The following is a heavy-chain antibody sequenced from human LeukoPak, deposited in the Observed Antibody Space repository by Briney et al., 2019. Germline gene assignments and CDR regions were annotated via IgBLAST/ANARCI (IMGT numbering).Heavy chain of an antibody. CDR2: INPNSGGT. CDR1: GYTFTGYY. Sequence: SVKVSCKASGYTFTGYYMHWVRQAPGQGLEWMGWINPNSGGTNYAQKFQGRVTMTRDTSVSTAYMELSRLRSDDTAVYYCARTGGYCSSTSCYMIDYWGQGTLVTVSS. D-gene: IGHD2-2*02. J-gene: IGHJ4*02. CDR3: ARTGGYCSSTSCYMIDY. V-gene: IGHV1-2*02.